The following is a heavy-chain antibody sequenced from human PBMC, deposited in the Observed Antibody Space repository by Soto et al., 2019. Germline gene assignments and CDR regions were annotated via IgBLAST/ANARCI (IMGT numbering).Heavy chain of an antibody. Sequence: ASETLSLTCTVSGDSISRGFYYWSWIRQHPGKGLEWIGNIYHTGSTDFNPSLKSRLTMSVDTSKNQLSLRLASVTAADTAVYYCARLGNEYDPALLFYVKFWGPATLVTVSS. J-gene: IGHJ4*02. V-gene: IGHV4-31*03. D-gene: IGHD3-3*01. CDR2: IYHTGST. CDR1: GDSISRGFYY. CDR3: ARLGNEYDPALLFYVKF.